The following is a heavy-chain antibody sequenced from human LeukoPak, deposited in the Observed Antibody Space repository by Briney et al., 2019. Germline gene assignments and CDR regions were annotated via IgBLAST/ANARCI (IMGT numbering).Heavy chain of an antibody. J-gene: IGHJ4*02. Sequence: PSETLSLTCTVSGGSISSGSYYWSWIRQPAGKGLEWIGRIYTSGTTHYNPSPKSRVTMSVDTSKNQFSLKLSSVTAADTAVYYCARLSTVTTSFDYWGQGTLVTVSS. CDR3: ARLSTVTTSFDY. CDR1: GGSISSGSYY. CDR2: IYTSGTT. V-gene: IGHV4-61*02. D-gene: IGHD4-17*01.